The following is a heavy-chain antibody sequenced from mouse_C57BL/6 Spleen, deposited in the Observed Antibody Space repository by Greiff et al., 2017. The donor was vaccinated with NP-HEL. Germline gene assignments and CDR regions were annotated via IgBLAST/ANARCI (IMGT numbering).Heavy chain of an antibody. V-gene: IGHV1-61*01. J-gene: IGHJ3*01. Sequence: VQLQQSGAELVRPGSSVKLSCKASGYTFTSYWMDWVKQRPGQGLEWIGNIYPSDSETHYNQKFKDKATLTVDKSSSTAYMQLSSLTSEDSAVYYCARGDDYPLAYWGQGTLVTVSA. CDR1: GYTFTSYW. D-gene: IGHD2-4*01. CDR2: IYPSDSET. CDR3: ARGDDYPLAY.